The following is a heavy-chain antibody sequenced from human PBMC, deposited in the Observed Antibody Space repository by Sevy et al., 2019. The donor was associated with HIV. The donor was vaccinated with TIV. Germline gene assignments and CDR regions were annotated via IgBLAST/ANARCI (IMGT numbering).Heavy chain of an antibody. D-gene: IGHD3-22*01. J-gene: IGHJ3*02. CDR3: ARDFYYDSSGYYSHDAFDI. V-gene: IGHV1-69*06. Sequence: ASVKVSCKASGGTFSSYAISWVRQAPGQGLEWMGGIIPIFGTANYAQKFQGRVTITADKSTSTAYMELSSLRSEDTAVYYCARDFYYDSSGYYSHDAFDIWRQGTMVTVS. CDR2: IIPIFGTA. CDR1: GGTFSSYA.